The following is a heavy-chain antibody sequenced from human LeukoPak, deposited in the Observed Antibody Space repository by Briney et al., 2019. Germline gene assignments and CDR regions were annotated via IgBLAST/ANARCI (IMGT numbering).Heavy chain of an antibody. D-gene: IGHD6-6*01. CDR2: INPNSGGT. CDR3: ARPGPFLEYSSSSPWDY. V-gene: IGHV1-2*02. Sequence: GASVKVSCKASGYTFTGYYMHWVRQAPGQGLEWTGWINPNSGGTNYAQKFQGRVTMTRDTSNSTAYMELSRLRSDDTAVYYCARPGPFLEYSSSSPWDYWGQGTLVTVSS. J-gene: IGHJ4*02. CDR1: GYTFTGYY.